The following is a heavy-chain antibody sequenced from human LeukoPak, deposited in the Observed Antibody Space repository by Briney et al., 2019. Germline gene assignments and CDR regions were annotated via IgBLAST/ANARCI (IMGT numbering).Heavy chain of an antibody. CDR3: VKAYCSSISCFGDY. CDR2: ISSNGGST. J-gene: IGHJ4*02. Sequence: PGGSLRLSCSASGITFSSYAMHWFRQAPGKGLEYVSAISSNGGSTYYADSVKGRFTISRDNSKNTLYLQMSSLRAEDTAVYYCVKAYCSSISCFGDYWGQGTLVTFSS. D-gene: IGHD2-2*01. CDR1: GITFSSYA. V-gene: IGHV3-64D*09.